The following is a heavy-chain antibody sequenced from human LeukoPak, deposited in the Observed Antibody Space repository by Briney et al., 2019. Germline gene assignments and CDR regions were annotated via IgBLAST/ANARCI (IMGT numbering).Heavy chain of an antibody. CDR2: IFSNGGA. CDR3: ARVATPDVSSPLDF. V-gene: IGHV4-4*07. Sequence: SETLSLTCAVSGGSITGFFWTWIRQPAGEGLQYIGRIFSNGGANYNPSLQSRVAMSVDTSQNLFSLKLTSVTAADTAVYFCARVATPDVSSPLDFWGQGILVTVSS. D-gene: IGHD6-19*01. CDR1: GGSITGFF. J-gene: IGHJ4*02.